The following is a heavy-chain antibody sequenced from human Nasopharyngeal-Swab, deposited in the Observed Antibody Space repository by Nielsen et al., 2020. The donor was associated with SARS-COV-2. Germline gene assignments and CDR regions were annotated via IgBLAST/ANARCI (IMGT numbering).Heavy chain of an antibody. D-gene: IGHD6-19*01. CDR2: IYWDDDK. V-gene: IGHV2-5*02. Sequence: SGPTLVQPTQTVTLTCTFSGFSLSTSGVGVGWIRQPPGKALEWLALIYWDDDKRYSPSLKSRLTITKDTSKNQVVLTMTNMDPVDTATYYCAHIVSRGWYGEDFDYWGQGTLVTVSS. CDR1: GFSLSTSGVG. CDR3: AHIVSRGWYGEDFDY. J-gene: IGHJ4*02.